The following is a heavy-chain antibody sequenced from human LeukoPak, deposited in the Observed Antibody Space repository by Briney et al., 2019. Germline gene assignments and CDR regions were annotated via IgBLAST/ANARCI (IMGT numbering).Heavy chain of an antibody. V-gene: IGHV4-59*01. CDR2: IYYSGST. CDR1: GGSISSYY. CDR3: ARVPVLYGGKTVQDY. Sequence: SETLSLTCTVSGGSISSYYWSWIRQPPGKGLEWIEYIYYSGSTNYNPSLKSRVTISVDTSKNQFSLKLSSVTAADTAVYYCARVPVLYGGKTVQDYWGQGTLVTVSS. D-gene: IGHD4-23*01. J-gene: IGHJ4*02.